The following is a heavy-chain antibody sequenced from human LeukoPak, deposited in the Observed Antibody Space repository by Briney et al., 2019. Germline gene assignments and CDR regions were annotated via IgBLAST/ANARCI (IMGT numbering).Heavy chain of an antibody. V-gene: IGHV3-33*01. CDR1: GFTFSSYG. Sequence: GGSLRLSCAASGFTFSSYGMHWVRQAPGKGLEWVAVIWYDGSNKYYADSVKGRFTISRDNSKNTLYLQMNSLRAEDTAVYYCARDSRLGSYADPPDYWGQGTLVTVSS. CDR3: ARDSRLGSYADPPDY. D-gene: IGHD4-17*01. J-gene: IGHJ4*02. CDR2: IWYDGSNK.